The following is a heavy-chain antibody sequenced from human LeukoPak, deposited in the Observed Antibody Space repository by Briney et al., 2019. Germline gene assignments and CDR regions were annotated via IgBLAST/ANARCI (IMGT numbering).Heavy chain of an antibody. Sequence: PSETLSLTCTVSGGSISSSSYYWGWIRQPPGKGLEWIGSIYYSGSTYYNPSLKSRVTIFVDTSKNQISLMLSSVTAADTAVYYCARGGDIVVVPAATVNWFDPWGQGTLVTVSS. V-gene: IGHV4-39*01. D-gene: IGHD2-2*01. CDR2: IYYSGST. CDR1: GGSISSSSYY. J-gene: IGHJ5*02. CDR3: ARGGDIVVVPAATVNWFDP.